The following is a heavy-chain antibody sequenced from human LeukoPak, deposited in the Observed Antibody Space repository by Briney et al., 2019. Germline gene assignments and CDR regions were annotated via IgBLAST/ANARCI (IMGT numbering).Heavy chain of an antibody. CDR2: ISSSSSYI. CDR3: ARPPYYDFWSGYYPYYYGMDV. D-gene: IGHD3-3*01. J-gene: IGHJ6*02. Sequence: GGSPRLSCAASGFTFSSYSMNWVRQAPGKGLEWVSSISSSSSYIYYADSVKGRFTISRDNAKNSLYLQMNSLRAEDTAVYYCARPPYYDFWSGYYPYYYGMDVWGLGTTVTVSS. V-gene: IGHV3-21*01. CDR1: GFTFSSYS.